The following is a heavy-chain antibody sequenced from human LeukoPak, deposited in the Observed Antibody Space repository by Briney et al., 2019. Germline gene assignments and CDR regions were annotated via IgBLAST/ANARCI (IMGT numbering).Heavy chain of an antibody. J-gene: IGHJ6*02. V-gene: IGHV1-69*04. CDR3: ARTDIVVVPAATGDYYYGMDV. CDR2: TIPIFVIA. Sequence: WASVKVSCEPSRGTSSSYAISWVRPAPEQGLEWMGSTIPIFVIANYAQKFQGRVTTTADKSTSTAYMELSSLRSGDTAVYYCARTDIVVVPAATGDYYYGMDVCGQGTTVTVSS. D-gene: IGHD2-2*01. CDR1: RGTSSSYA.